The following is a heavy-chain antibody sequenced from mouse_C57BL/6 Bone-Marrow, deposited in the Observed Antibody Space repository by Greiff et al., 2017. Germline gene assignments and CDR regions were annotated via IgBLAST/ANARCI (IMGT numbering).Heavy chain of an antibody. J-gene: IGHJ3*01. CDR3: ARSLSFAY. CDR1: GFTFSDYG. Sequence: VQLKQSGGGLVKPGGSLKLSCAASGFTFSDYGMHWVRQAPEKGLEWVAYISSGSSTIYYADTVKGRFTISRDNAKNTLFLQMTSLRSEDTAMYYCARSLSFAYWGQGTLVTVSA. V-gene: IGHV5-17*01. D-gene: IGHD6-1*01. CDR2: ISSGSSTI.